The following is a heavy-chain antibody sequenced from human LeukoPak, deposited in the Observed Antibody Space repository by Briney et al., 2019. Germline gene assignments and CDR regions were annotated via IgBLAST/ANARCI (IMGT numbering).Heavy chain of an antibody. CDR2: IYSGGST. D-gene: IGHD6-6*01. Sequence: GGSLRLSCAASGFTFSSYWMSWVRQAPGKGLEWVSVIYSGGSTYYADSVKGRFTISRDNSKNTLYLQMNSLRAEDTAVYYCARDSSSPEGEYYFDYWGQGTLVTVSS. CDR3: ARDSSSPEGEYYFDY. J-gene: IGHJ4*02. CDR1: GFTFSSYW. V-gene: IGHV3-66*02.